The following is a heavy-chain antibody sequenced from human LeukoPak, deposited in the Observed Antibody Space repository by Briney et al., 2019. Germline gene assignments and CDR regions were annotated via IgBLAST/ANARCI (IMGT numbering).Heavy chain of an antibody. CDR3: ARYYYDSSGYYLDY. CDR2: IYYSGST. CDR1: GDSTSSDRYY. Sequence: SETLSLTCTVCGDSTSSDRYYGGWVRQPPGKGLEWIGNIYYSGSTYYNPSLKSRVTMSVDTSKNQFFLKLNSVTAADTAVYYCARYYYDSSGYYLDYWGQGTLVTVSS. V-gene: IGHV4-39*01. D-gene: IGHD3-22*01. J-gene: IGHJ4*02.